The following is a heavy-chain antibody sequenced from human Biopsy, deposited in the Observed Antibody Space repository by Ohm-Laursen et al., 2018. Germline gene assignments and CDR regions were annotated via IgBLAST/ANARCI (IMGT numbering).Heavy chain of an antibody. J-gene: IGHJ4*02. V-gene: IGHV3-33*07. CDR3: ARGGPHVRAVGSAFDF. D-gene: IGHD2-2*01. CDR2: IWYDGTNK. CDR1: GFSFSTYG. Sequence: SLRLSCAASGFSFSTYGIYWVRQAPGKGQEWVAAIWYDGTNKYYAESVKGRLTISRDNSKNTLYLQMNSLRAAATAVYFFARGGPHVRAVGSAFDFWGLRTLVTVSS.